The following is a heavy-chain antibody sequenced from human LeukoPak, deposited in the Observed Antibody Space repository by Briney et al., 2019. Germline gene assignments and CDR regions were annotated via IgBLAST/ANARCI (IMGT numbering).Heavy chain of an antibody. CDR3: AKDQGLRGEEVWDY. Sequence: GGSLRLSCAASGFTFNSYGMHWVRQAPGKGLEWVAVISYDGSNKYYADFVKGRFTISRDNSKNTVHLQMNSLRVEDTAVYYCAKDQGLRGEEVWDYWGQGTLVTVSS. J-gene: IGHJ4*02. V-gene: IGHV3-30*18. CDR1: GFTFNSYG. D-gene: IGHD3-16*01. CDR2: ISYDGSNK.